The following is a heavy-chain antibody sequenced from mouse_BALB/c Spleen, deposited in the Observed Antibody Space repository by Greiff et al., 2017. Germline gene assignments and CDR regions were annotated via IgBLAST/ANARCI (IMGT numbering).Heavy chain of an antibody. CDR3: ARGMVRRVYYAMDY. J-gene: IGHJ4*01. Sequence: EVMLVESGGGLVKPGGSLKLSCAASGFTFCDYYMYWVRQTPEKRLEWVATISDGGSYTYYPDSVKGRFTISRDNAKNNLYLQMSSLKSEDTAMYYCARGMVRRVYYAMDYWGQGTSVTVSS. CDR1: GFTFCDYY. V-gene: IGHV5-4*02. D-gene: IGHD2-10*02. CDR2: ISDGGSYT.